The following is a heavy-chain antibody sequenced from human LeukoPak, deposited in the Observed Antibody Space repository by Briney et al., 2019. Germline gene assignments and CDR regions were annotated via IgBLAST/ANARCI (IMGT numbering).Heavy chain of an antibody. V-gene: IGHV3-33*01. Sequence: GGSLRLSCASSGFIFRNYGMHWVRQAPGKGLEWVAVLWSDGSKKYYIDSVKGRFTVSRDISKNTLYLQTDSLRAEDTAIYYCARDIDTTRHYQELDPWGQGTLVTVSS. CDR3: ARDIDTTRHYQELDP. CDR2: LWSDGSKK. CDR1: GFIFRNYG. J-gene: IGHJ5*02. D-gene: IGHD2/OR15-2a*01.